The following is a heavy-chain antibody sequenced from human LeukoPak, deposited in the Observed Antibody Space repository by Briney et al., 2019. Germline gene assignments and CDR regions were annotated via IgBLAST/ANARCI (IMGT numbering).Heavy chain of an antibody. Sequence: GGSLRLSCAASGFTVSSNYMSWVRQAPGKGLEWVSVIYSGGSTYYADSVKGRFTISRDNSKNTLYLQMNSLRAEDTAVYYCARASDYDSSGYTRSHDAFDIWGQGTMVTVSS. D-gene: IGHD3-22*01. CDR3: ARASDYDSSGYTRSHDAFDI. CDR1: GFTVSSNY. CDR2: IYSGGST. V-gene: IGHV3-66*01. J-gene: IGHJ3*02.